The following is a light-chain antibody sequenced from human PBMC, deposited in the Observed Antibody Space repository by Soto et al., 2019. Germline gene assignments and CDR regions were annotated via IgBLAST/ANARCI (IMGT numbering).Light chain of an antibody. CDR3: QQSYSTPLT. J-gene: IGKJ4*01. CDR2: AAS. CDR1: QTISSY. V-gene: IGKV1-39*01. Sequence: DIQMTQSPSSLSASVGDRVTITCRASQTISSYLNWYQQKPGKAPKLLIYAASSLQSGVPSRFSGSESGTDLTLTISSLQPEDFATYYCQQSYSTPLTFGGGTKVEIQ.